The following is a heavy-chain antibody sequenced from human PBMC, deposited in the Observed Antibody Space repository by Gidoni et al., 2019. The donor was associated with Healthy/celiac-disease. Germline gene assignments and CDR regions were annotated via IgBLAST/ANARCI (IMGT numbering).Heavy chain of an antibody. D-gene: IGHD2-15*01. J-gene: IGHJ4*02. V-gene: IGHV3-23*01. CDR3: AKDRCSGGSCYRYYFDY. CDR1: GFTFSSYA. CDR2: ISGSGGST. Sequence: EVQLLESGGGLVQPGGSLRPSCAASGFTFSSYAMSWVRQAPGKGLEWVSAISGSGGSTYYADSVKGRFTISRDNSKNTLYLQMNSLRAEDTAVYYCAKDRCSGGSCYRYYFDYWGQGTLVTVSS.